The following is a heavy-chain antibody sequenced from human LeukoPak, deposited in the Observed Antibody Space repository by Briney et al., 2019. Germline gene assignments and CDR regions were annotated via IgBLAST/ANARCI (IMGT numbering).Heavy chain of an antibody. D-gene: IGHD2-8*01. CDR2: IYTSGST. Sequence: SETLSLTCTVSGGSISSGCYYWSWIRQPAGKGLEWIGRIYTSGSTNYNPSLKSRVTISVDTSKNQFSLKLSSVTAADTAVYYCARAITPHPLMDWFDPWGQGTLVTVSS. CDR3: ARAITPHPLMDWFDP. CDR1: GGSISSGCYY. J-gene: IGHJ5*02. V-gene: IGHV4-61*02.